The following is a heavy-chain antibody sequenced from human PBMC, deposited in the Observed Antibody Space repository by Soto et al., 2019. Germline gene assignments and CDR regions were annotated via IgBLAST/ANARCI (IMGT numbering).Heavy chain of an antibody. CDR3: ARVWVGTTFGYYYGMDV. J-gene: IGHJ6*02. Sequence: QVQLVQSGAEVKKPGASVKVSCKASGYTFTTYGINWVRQAPGQGLEWMGWISAYNGNTNYAQKLQGRVTMTTGTSTSTAEMELRSLTSDHTAVYYCARVWVGTTFGYYYGMDVWGQGTTVTVSS. CDR2: ISAYNGNT. D-gene: IGHD1-1*01. V-gene: IGHV1-18*01. CDR1: GYTFTTYG.